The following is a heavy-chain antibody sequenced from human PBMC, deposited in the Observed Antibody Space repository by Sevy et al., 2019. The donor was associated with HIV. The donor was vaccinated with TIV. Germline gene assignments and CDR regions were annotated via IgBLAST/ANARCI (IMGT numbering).Heavy chain of an antibody. CDR1: GFTFSSFG. CDR3: AKDGGNAPQYYGMDV. J-gene: IGHJ6*02. D-gene: IGHD3-16*01. V-gene: IGHV3-30*18. CDR2: ISFDVDYV. Sequence: GGSLRLSCAASGFTFSSFGLHWVRQAPGKGLEWVASISFDVDYVYYADSVKGRFTISRDNSKNILYLQMNSLRVEDTALYYCAKDGGNAPQYYGMDVWGQGTTVTVS.